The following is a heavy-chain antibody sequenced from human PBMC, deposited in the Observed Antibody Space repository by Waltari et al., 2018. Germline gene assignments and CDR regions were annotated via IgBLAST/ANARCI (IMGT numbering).Heavy chain of an antibody. CDR3: VRGYPDIVATISDY. Sequence: QLQLQESGPGLVKPSETLSLPCTVSRSSIRNNNSYWGWVRQPPGKGLEWIGSFYKSGTTYYNPSLKSRVTISVDTSNNQFSLKLNSVTAADTAVYYCVRGYPDIVATISDYWGQGTLVIVSS. CDR2: FYKSGTT. CDR1: RSSIRNNNSY. D-gene: IGHD5-12*01. V-gene: IGHV4-39*07. J-gene: IGHJ4*02.